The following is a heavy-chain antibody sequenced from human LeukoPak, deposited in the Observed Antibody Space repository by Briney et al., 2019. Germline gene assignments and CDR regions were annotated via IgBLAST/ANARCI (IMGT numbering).Heavy chain of an antibody. V-gene: IGHV1-24*01. CDR3: ATGPVAGSSIMSY. Sequence: ASVKVSCKVSGYTLTELSMHWVRQAPGKGLEWMEGFDPEDGETMYAQKFQGRVTMTEETSTDTAYMELSSLRSEDTAVYYCATGPVAGSSIMSYWGQGTLVTVSS. D-gene: IGHD6-19*01. CDR2: FDPEDGET. CDR1: GYTLTELS. J-gene: IGHJ4*02.